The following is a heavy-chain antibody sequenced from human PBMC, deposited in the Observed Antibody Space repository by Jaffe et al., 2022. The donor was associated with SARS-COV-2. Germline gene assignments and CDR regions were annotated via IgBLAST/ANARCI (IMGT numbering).Heavy chain of an antibody. CDR1: GFTFSNAW. J-gene: IGHJ6*02. CDR3: TTQRNNVGANVYYYYYGMDV. V-gene: IGHV3-15*01. D-gene: IGHD1-26*01. Sequence: EVQLVESGGGLVKPGGSLRLSCAASGFTFSNAWMSWVRQAPGKGLEWVGRIKSKTDGGTTDYAAPVKGRFTISRDDSKNTLYLQMNSLKTEDTAVYYCTTQRNNVGANVYYYYYGMDVWGQGTTVTVSS. CDR2: IKSKTDGGTT.